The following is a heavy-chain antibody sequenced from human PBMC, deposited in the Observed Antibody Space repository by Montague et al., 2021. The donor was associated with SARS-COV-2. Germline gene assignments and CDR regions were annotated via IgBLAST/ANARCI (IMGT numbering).Heavy chain of an antibody. CDR3: ASHNADDFGFLDY. V-gene: IGHV4-59*08. CDR2: VFYTGST. J-gene: IGHJ4*02. Sequence: SETLSLTCAVAGGSIRNYNWGWIRQPPGKGLEWIGYVFYTGSTNYNPSLKSRVTISIDTSKNQISLRVTSVTAAGTAKYYCASHNADDFGFLDYWGQGTLVTVSS. D-gene: IGHD3-3*01. CDR1: GGSIRNYN.